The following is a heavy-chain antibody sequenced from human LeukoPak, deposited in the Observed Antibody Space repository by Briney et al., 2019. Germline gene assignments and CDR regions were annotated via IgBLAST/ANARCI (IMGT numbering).Heavy chain of an antibody. J-gene: IGHJ4*02. CDR3: ARGRGSSGYAQASVDY. D-gene: IGHD5-12*01. CDR1: GFTFSSYA. V-gene: IGHV3-30-3*01. CDR2: ISYDGSNK. Sequence: GGSLRLSCAASGFTFSSYAMHWVRQAPGKGLEWVAVISYDGSNKYYADSVKGRFTISRDNSKNTLYLQMNSLRAEDTAVYYCARGRGSSGYAQASVDYWGQGTLATVSS.